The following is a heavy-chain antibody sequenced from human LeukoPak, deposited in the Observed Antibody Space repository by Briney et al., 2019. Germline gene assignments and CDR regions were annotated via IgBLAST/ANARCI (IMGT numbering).Heavy chain of an antibody. D-gene: IGHD2-8*01. V-gene: IGHV3-30*02. J-gene: IGHJ6*03. CDR3: AKQKMEGKYYYYYMDV. Sequence: GGSLRLSCAASGFTFSSYGMHWVRQAPGKGLEWVAFIRYDGSNKYYADSVKGRFTISRDNAKNTLYLQMSSLRAEDTAVYYCAKQKMEGKYYYYYMDVWGKGTTVTISS. CDR1: GFTFSSYG. CDR2: IRYDGSNK.